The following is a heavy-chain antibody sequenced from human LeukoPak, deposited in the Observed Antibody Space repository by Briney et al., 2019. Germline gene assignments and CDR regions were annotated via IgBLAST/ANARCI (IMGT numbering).Heavy chain of an antibody. D-gene: IGHD3-10*01. V-gene: IGHV4-4*02. Sequence: RVTISVDKSKNQFSLKLSSVTAADTAVYYCARDSVRDYYGSGSYIDYWGQGTLVTVSS. J-gene: IGHJ4*02. CDR3: ARDSVRDYYGSGSYIDY.